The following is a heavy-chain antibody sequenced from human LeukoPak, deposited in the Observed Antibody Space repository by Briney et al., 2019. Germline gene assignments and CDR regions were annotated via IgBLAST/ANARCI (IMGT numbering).Heavy chain of an antibody. CDR1: GFTFSSYA. V-gene: IGHV3-23*01. CDR2: ISGSGTST. Sequence: GGSLRLSCAASGFTFSSYAMSWVRQAPGRGLEWVSGISGSGTSTYYADSVKGRFTISRDNAKNSLYLQMNSLRAEDTAVYYCAREVDTDYWGQGTLVTVSS. J-gene: IGHJ4*02. D-gene: IGHD2-15*01. CDR3: AREVDTDY.